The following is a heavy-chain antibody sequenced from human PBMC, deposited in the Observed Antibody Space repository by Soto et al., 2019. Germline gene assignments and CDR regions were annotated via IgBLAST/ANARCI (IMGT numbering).Heavy chain of an antibody. CDR3: AKGRGGSGSLTPRVAF. Sequence: EVQLLESGGGLVQPGGSLRLSCAASGFTFNNYAMTWVRQATGKGLEWVSAISGGGDTTSYADSVKGRFTVSRDGSKNTLYLQMSSLRAEDTALYYCAKGRGGSGSLTPRVAFWGQGTLVTVSS. V-gene: IGHV3-23*01. CDR1: GFTFNNYA. CDR2: ISGGGDTT. D-gene: IGHD3-10*01. J-gene: IGHJ4*02.